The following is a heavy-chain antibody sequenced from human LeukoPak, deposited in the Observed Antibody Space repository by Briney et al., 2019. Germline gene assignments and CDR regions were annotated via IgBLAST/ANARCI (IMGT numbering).Heavy chain of an antibody. V-gene: IGHV4-39*01. CDR2: IYYSGST. D-gene: IGHD2-2*01. Sequence: SETLSLTCTVSGGSISSSSYYWGWIRQPPGKGLEWIGSIYYSGSTYYNPSLKSRVTISVDTSKNQFSLKLSSVTAADTAVYYCARHVSSTSWGEVFDYWGQGTLVTVSS. CDR1: GGSISSSSYY. J-gene: IGHJ4*02. CDR3: ARHVSSTSWGEVFDY.